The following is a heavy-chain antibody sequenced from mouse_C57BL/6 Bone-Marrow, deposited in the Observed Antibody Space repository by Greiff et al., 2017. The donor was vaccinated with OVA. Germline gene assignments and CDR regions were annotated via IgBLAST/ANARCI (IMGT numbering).Heavy chain of an antibody. CDR1: GYTFTDYY. CDR3: ARSPSTVVATPFDD. J-gene: IGHJ2*01. Sequence: VKLQESGAELVRPGASVKLSCKASGYTFTDYYINWVKQRPGQGLEWIARIYPGSGNTYYNEKFKGKATLTAEKSSSTAYMQLSSLTSEDSAVYFCARSPSTVVATPFDDWGQGTTLTVSS. D-gene: IGHD1-1*01. V-gene: IGHV1-76*01. CDR2: IYPGSGNT.